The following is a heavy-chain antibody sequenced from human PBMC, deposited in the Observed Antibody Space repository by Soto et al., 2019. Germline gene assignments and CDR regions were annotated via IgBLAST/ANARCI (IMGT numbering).Heavy chain of an antibody. Sequence: GASVKVSCKASGYTFSNYAIHWVRQAPGQRLEWMGWIGAENGETKYAEKFQGRVTMTEDTSTDTAYMELSSMRSEDTAVYYCATVAVAGLFDYWGQGTLVTVSS. D-gene: IGHD6-19*01. CDR3: ATVAVAGLFDY. CDR2: IGAENGET. J-gene: IGHJ4*02. CDR1: GYTFSNYA. V-gene: IGHV1-24*01.